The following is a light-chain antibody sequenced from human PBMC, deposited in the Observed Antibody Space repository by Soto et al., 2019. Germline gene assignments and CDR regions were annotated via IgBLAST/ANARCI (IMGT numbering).Light chain of an antibody. J-gene: IGKJ1*01. V-gene: IGKV3-15*01. CDR3: QQYNNWPPIT. CDR2: GAS. Sequence: EIVMTQSPATLSVSPGERATLSCRASQSVSSNLAWYQQKPGQAPRLLIYGASTRATGIPARFSGSGSGTECTLTINSLQSEDFAVYYWQQYNNWPPITFGQGAKVEIK. CDR1: QSVSSN.